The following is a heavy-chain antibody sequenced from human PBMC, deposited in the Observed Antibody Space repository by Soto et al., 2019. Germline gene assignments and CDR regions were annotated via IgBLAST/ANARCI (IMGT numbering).Heavy chain of an antibody. CDR3: VRGGGNDYAGAVMDV. CDR1: GFTFSSSW. Sequence: EVQLVESGGGLVQPGGSLRLSCAASGFTFSSSWMSWVRQAPGKGLEWVANIDQDGSEKYYVDSVKGRFTISRDNAKNSLYLQMNSLRAEDTAVYYCVRGGGNDYAGAVMDVWGQGTTVIVSS. J-gene: IGHJ6*02. D-gene: IGHD1-1*01. CDR2: IDQDGSEK. V-gene: IGHV3-7*01.